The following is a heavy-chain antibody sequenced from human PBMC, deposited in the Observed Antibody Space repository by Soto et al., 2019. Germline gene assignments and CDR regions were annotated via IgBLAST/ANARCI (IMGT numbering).Heavy chain of an antibody. D-gene: IGHD3-10*01. CDR2: IYYSGST. J-gene: IGHJ4*02. CDR1: GGSISSYY. V-gene: IGHV4-59*01. Sequence: SETLSLTCTVSGGSISSYYWSWIRQPPGKGLEWIGYIYYSGSTNYNPSLKSRVTISVDTYKNQFSLKLSSVTAADEAVYYCAGENGHCYVSGVLDYWGQGTLVTVSS. CDR3: AGENGHCYVSGVLDY.